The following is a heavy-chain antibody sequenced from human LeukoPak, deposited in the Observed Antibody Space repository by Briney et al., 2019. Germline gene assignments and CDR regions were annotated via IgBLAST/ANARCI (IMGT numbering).Heavy chain of an antibody. V-gene: IGHV1-18*01. J-gene: IGHJ6*03. CDR2: ISAYNGNT. D-gene: IGHD5-12*01. CDR1: GYTFTSYG. CDR3: ARGIMATNWIYYYYNYMDV. Sequence: ASVKVSCKASGYTFTSYGISWVRQAPGQGLEWMGWISAYNGNTNYAQKLQGRVTMTTDTSTSTAYMELRSLRSDDTAVYYCARGIMATNWIYYYYNYMDVWGKGTTVTVSS.